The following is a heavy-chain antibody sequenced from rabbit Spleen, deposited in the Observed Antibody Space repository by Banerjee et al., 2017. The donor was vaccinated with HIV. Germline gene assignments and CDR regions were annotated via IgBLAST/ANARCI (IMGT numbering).Heavy chain of an antibody. J-gene: IGHJ4*01. CDR1: GFSFTDKDV. Sequence: QEQLVESGGGLVKPEGSLTLTCKASGFSFTDKDVMCWVRQAPGKGLEWIGCINTITGKTVYATWAKGRFTISRASSTTVFLQMTSLTAADTATYFCARDLPSVVGWNFNLWGPGTLVTVS. CDR2: INTITGKT. CDR3: ARDLPSVVGWNFNL. D-gene: IGHD1-1*01. V-gene: IGHV1S45*01.